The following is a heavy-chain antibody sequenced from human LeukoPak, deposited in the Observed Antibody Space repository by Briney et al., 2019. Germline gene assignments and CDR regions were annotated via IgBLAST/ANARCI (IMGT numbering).Heavy chain of an antibody. D-gene: IGHD3-22*01. J-gene: IGHJ4*02. Sequence: ASVKVSCKASGYTFTSYGISWGRQGPGQGLEWMGWISAYNGNTNYAQKLQGRVTMTTDTSTSTAHMELRSLRSDDTAVYYCASDNYDSSGYYYWGQGTLVTVSS. CDR1: GYTFTSYG. CDR2: ISAYNGNT. V-gene: IGHV1-18*01. CDR3: ASDNYDSSGYYY.